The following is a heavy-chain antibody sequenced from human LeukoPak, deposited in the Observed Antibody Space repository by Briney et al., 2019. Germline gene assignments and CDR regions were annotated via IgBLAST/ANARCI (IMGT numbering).Heavy chain of an antibody. D-gene: IGHD2-2*01. CDR3: AKDRGVIVPAGMAT. CDR2: ISGSCGST. J-gene: IGHJ5*02. V-gene: IGHV3-23*01. CDR1: GFTFNNYA. Sequence: PGGSLRLSCAASGFTFNNYAMSWVRQAPGKGLEWVSVISGSCGSTYYADSVKGRFTISRDNSKNTLYLQMNSLRAEETAVYYCAKDRGVIVPAGMATWGQGTLVTVSS.